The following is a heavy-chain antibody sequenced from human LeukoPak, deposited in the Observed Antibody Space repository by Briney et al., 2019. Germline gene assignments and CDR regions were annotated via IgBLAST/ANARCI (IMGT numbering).Heavy chain of an antibody. Sequence: GGSLRLSCAASGFTFSDYDMSWVRQAPGKGLEWVSRISGSAGSTYDADSVKGRFTVSRDNSKKTLYLQMNSLRAEDTAVYYCASAYTSTWSVYDYWGQGTLVTVSS. V-gene: IGHV3-23*01. J-gene: IGHJ4*02. CDR1: GFTFSDYD. D-gene: IGHD6-13*01. CDR2: ISGSAGST. CDR3: ASAYTSTWSVYDY.